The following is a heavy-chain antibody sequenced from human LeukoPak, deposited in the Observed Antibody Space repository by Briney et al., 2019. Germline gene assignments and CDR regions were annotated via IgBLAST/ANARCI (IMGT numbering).Heavy chain of an antibody. CDR3: AREGEGGLEGGIWVYSGYDPNPAFDY. J-gene: IGHJ4*02. Sequence: GASVKVSCKASGYTFTSYDINWVRQATGQGLEWMGWMNPNSGNTGYAQKFQGRVTMTRNTSISTAYMELSSLRSEDTAVYYCAREGEGGLEGGIWVYSGYDPNPAFDYWGQGTLVTVSS. CDR1: GYTFTSYD. V-gene: IGHV1-8*01. D-gene: IGHD5-12*01. CDR2: MNPNSGNT.